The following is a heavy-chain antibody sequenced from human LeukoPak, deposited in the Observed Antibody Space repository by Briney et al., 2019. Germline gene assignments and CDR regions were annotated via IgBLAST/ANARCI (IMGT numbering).Heavy chain of an antibody. CDR3: ATMSSGTSPGTDDY. V-gene: IGHV3-21*01. Sequence: RPGGSLRLSCAASGFTFSSYSMNWVRQAPGKGLEWVSSISSSSSYIYYADSVKGRFTISRDNAKNSLYLQMNSLRAEDTAVYYCATMSSGTSPGTDDYWGQGTLVTVSS. J-gene: IGHJ4*02. D-gene: IGHD3-10*01. CDR2: ISSSSSYI. CDR1: GFTFSSYS.